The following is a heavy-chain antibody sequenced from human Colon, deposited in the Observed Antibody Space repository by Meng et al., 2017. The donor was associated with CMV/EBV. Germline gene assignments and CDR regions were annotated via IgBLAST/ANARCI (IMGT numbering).Heavy chain of an antibody. J-gene: IGHJ4*02. CDR1: GFTVSSNY. Sequence: GESLKISCAASGFTVSSNYMSWVRQAPGKGLEWASVIYSGGSTYYADSVKGRFTISRDNSKNTLYLQMNSLRAEDTAVYYCARGPDYGDFDYWGQGTLVTVSS. CDR2: IYSGGST. CDR3: ARGPDYGDFDY. V-gene: IGHV3-53*01. D-gene: IGHD4-17*01.